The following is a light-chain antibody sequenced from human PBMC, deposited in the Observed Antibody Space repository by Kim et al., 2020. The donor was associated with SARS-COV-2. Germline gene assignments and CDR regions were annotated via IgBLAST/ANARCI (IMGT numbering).Light chain of an antibody. CDR3: SSFTTTTARV. V-gene: IGLV2-14*03. Sequence: GQSITNSCTGTTSDVGAYDYVSWYQQFPGNAPKLIIYDVTHRPSGVSDRFSGSKSGNTASLTISGLQADDEADYYCSSFTTTTARVFGGGTRVTVL. J-gene: IGLJ3*02. CDR2: DVT. CDR1: TSDVGAYDY.